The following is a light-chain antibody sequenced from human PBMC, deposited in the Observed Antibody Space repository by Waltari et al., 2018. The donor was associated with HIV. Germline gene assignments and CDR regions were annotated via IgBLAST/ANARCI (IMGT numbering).Light chain of an antibody. CDR2: YEC. CDR3: QLWDGTGDHPGV. J-gene: IGLJ1*01. Sequence: SYVLTQPPSVSVAPGKTARITCGGNNIGSKGVHWYQQKPGQAPVLVIYYECHRPAGIPERFSGSKSGNTATLTISRVEAGDEADYYCQLWDGTGDHPGVFGTGTQVTVL. CDR1: NIGSKG. V-gene: IGLV3-21*04.